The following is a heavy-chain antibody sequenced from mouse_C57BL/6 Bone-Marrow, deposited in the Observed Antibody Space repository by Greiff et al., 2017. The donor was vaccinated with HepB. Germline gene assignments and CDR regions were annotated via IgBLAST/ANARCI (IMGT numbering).Heavy chain of an antibody. CDR3: ARGYYGSSPYWYFDV. J-gene: IGHJ1*03. Sequence: VQLKESGAELVKPGASVKLSCTASGFNIKDYYMHWVKQRTEQGLEWIGRIDPEDGETKYAPKFQGKATITADTSSNTAYLQLSSLTSEDTAVYYCARGYYGSSPYWYFDVWGTGTTVTVSS. CDR1: GFNIKDYY. V-gene: IGHV14-2*01. D-gene: IGHD1-1*01. CDR2: IDPEDGET.